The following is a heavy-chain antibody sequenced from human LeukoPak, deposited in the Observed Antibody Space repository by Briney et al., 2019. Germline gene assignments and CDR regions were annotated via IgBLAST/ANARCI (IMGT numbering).Heavy chain of an antibody. J-gene: IGHJ4*02. CDR2: ISGSGGST. V-gene: IGHV3-23*01. CDR1: GFTFSSYA. D-gene: IGHD3-10*01. CDR3: AKNPPGGMVRGVQTDY. Sequence: PGASLRLSCAASGFTFSSYAMSWVRQAPGKGLEWVSAISGSGGSTYYADSVKGRFTISRDNSKNTLYLQMNSLRAEDTAVYYCAKNPPGGMVRGVQTDYWGQGTLVTVSS.